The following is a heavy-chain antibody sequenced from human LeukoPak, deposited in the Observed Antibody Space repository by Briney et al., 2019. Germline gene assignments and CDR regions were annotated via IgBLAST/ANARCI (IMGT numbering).Heavy chain of an antibody. CDR3: AKVGEGYYFDY. CDR1: GFTFSNYA. Sequence: GGSLRLSCAASGFTFSNYAMTWVRQVPGKGLEWVSAISGSGGSTYYADSVKGRFTISRDNSKNTLYLQMNSLRAEDTAVYYCAKVGEGYYFDYWGQGTLVTVSS. D-gene: IGHD3-10*01. CDR2: ISGSGGST. J-gene: IGHJ4*02. V-gene: IGHV3-23*01.